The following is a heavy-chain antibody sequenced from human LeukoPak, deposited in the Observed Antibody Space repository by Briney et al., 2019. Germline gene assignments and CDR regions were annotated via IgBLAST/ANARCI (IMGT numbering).Heavy chain of an antibody. CDR1: GFSFSGSA. CDR2: IRSKANSYAT. D-gene: IGHD2/OR15-2a*01. Sequence: GGSLRLSCAASGFSFSGSAMHWVRQASGKGLEWVGRIRSKANSYATAYAASVKGRFTISRDDSKNTAYLQMNSLKTEDTAVYYCTKSVDYFGDVWGKGTTVTVSS. V-gene: IGHV3-73*01. J-gene: IGHJ6*04. CDR3: TKSVDYFGDV.